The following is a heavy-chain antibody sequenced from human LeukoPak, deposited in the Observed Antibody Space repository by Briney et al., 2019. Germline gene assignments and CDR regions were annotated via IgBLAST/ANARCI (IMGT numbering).Heavy chain of an antibody. CDR3: ARELPDFREHDHAFDI. V-gene: IGHV4-59*11. CDR1: GGSISSHY. D-gene: IGHD3-3*01. CDR2: IYYSGSS. J-gene: IGHJ3*02. Sequence: SETLSLTCTVSGGSISSHYWSWIRQPPGKGLEWIGYIYYSGSSNYNPSLKSRVTISVDTSKHQFSLKLSSVTAADTAVYYCARELPDFREHDHAFDIWGQGTMVTVSS.